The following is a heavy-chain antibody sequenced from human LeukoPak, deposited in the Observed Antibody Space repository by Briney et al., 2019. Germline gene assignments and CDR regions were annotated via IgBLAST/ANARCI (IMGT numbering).Heavy chain of an antibody. Sequence: ASVKVSCEASGYTFTYRYLHWVRQAPGQALEWMGWITPFNGNTNYAQKFQDRVTITRDRSMSTAYMELSSLRSGDTAMYYCATPRPPRFMGAFDIWGQGTMVTVSS. CDR2: ITPFNGNT. V-gene: IGHV1-45*02. J-gene: IGHJ3*02. CDR3: ATPRPPRFMGAFDI. CDR1: GYTFTYRY.